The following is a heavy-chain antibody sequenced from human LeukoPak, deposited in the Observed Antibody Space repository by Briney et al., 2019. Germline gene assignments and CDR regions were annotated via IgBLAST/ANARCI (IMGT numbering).Heavy chain of an antibody. CDR2: IKQDGSEK. Sequence: GGSLRLSCAASGLTFSNYWMDWVRQAPGKGLEWVANIKQDGSEKNYVDSVKGRFIISRDNAKNSLYLQMNTLRADDTAVYYCASSGYYSQDYFDYWGQGTLVTVSS. D-gene: IGHD3-22*01. CDR3: ASSGYYSQDYFDY. V-gene: IGHV3-7*03. CDR1: GLTFSNYW. J-gene: IGHJ4*02.